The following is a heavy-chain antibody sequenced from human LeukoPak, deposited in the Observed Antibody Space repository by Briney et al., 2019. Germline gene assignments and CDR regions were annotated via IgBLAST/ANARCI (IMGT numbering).Heavy chain of an antibody. D-gene: IGHD3-10*01. CDR1: GFTFSSYS. CDR3: ASTSTRLLWFGELEYNWFDP. Sequence: GGSLRLSCAASGFTFSSYSMNWVRQAPGKGLEWVSSISSSSSYIYYADSVKGRFTISRGNAKNSLYLQMNSLRAEDTAVYYCASTSTRLLWFGELEYNWFDPWGQGTLVTVSS. J-gene: IGHJ5*02. CDR2: ISSSSSYI. V-gene: IGHV3-21*01.